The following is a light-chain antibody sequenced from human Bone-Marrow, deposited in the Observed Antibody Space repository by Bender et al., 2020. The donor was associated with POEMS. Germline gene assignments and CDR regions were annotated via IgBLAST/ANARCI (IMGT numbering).Light chain of an antibody. J-gene: IGLJ1*01. CDR1: NSNTGSGYD. V-gene: IGLV1-40*01. CDR2: GYN. Sequence: QSVLTQPPSVSGAPGQRVTISCTGSNSNTGSGYDINWYQHLPGTAPKLLIYGYNNRPSGVPDRFSGSKSGTSASLAITGLQAEDEGDYYCQSYDSSLTGYVFGTGTKVTVL. CDR3: QSYDSSLTGYV.